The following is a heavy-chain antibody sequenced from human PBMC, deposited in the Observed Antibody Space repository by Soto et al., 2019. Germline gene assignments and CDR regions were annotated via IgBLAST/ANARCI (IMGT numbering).Heavy chain of an antibody. Sequence: GGSLRLSCAASGFVLSNNVMAWVRQAQGEGLEWVSFISGSDGGTYYADSVKGRFTISSDKSKNTVYLEMNSLRAEDTAVYYCARYRSLDPWGQGILVTVSS. V-gene: IGHV3-23*01. J-gene: IGHJ5*02. D-gene: IGHD2-15*01. CDR3: ARYRSLDP. CDR2: ISGSDGGT. CDR1: GFVLSNNV.